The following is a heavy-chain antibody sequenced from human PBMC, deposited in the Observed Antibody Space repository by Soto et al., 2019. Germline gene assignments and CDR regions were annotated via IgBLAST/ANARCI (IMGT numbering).Heavy chain of an antibody. CDR2: IGPTGGPT. D-gene: IGHD2-21*02. CDR3: SWRGVTSTS. CDR1: GFTFSSYA. J-gene: IGHJ5*02. V-gene: IGHV3-23*01. Sequence: GGSLRLSCVASGFTFSSYAMSWVRQAPGKGLEWVAAIGPTGGPTYYADSVKGRLTISGDNSKKTLYLQMSSLRVDDTAVYYCSWRGVTSTSWGRGTLVTVSS.